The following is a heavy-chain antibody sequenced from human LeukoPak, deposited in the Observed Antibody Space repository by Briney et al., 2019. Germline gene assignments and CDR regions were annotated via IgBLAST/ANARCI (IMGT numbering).Heavy chain of an antibody. J-gene: IGHJ6*02. D-gene: IGHD3-3*01. Sequence: ASVKVSCKASGYTFTSYYMHWVRQAPGQGLEWMGIINPSGGSTSYAQKFQGRVTMTRDTSISTAYMELSRLRSDDTAVYYCARGVTIFGVGYYYGMDVWGQGTTVTVSS. V-gene: IGHV1-46*01. CDR1: GYTFTSYY. CDR2: INPSGGST. CDR3: ARGVTIFGVGYYYGMDV.